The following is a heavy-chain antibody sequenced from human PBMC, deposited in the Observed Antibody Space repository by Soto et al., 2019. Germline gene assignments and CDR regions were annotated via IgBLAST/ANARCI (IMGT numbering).Heavy chain of an antibody. J-gene: IGHJ4*02. CDR2: INAGNGNI. D-gene: IGHD6-19*01. V-gene: IGHV1-3*01. CDR3: ARDGAVAGDSNFDY. Sequence: QVHLAQSGAEVKKPGASVKVSCKASGYTFTSFAIHWVRQAPGQGLEWMGWINAGNGNIKHSQKFQHRVTITRDTSATSAYMELSSLRFEDTAVYYCARDGAVAGDSNFDYWGQGTLVTVSS. CDR1: GYTFTSFA.